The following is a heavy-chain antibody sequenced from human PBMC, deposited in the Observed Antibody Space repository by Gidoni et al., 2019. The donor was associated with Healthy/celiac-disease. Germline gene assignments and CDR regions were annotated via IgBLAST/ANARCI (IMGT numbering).Heavy chain of an antibody. J-gene: IGHJ5*02. V-gene: IGHV5-10-1*03. D-gene: IGHD1-26*01. CDR1: GYSFTSYW. CDR3: ARLPVPRRWEQGGWFDP. CDR2: IDPSDSYT. Sequence: EVQLVQSGAEVKKPGESLRISCKVSGYSFTSYWISWVRQMPGKGLEWMGRIDPSDSYTNYSPSFQGHVTISADKSISTAYLQWSSLKASDTAMYYCARLPVPRRWEQGGWFDPWGQGTLVTVSS.